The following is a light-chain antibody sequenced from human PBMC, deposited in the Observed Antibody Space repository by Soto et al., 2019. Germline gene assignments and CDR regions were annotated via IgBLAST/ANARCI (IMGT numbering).Light chain of an antibody. V-gene: IGLV2-14*01. CDR2: EVS. J-gene: IGLJ3*02. CDR1: NNDVGGSDY. Sequence: QSVLTQPASVSGSPGQSITLSCTGTNNDVGGSDYVSWYQQHPGKAPKLMIYEVSNRPSGVSNRFSGSKSGNTASLTISGLQAEDEADYYCSSHTSSSSLGVFGGGTKLTVL. CDR3: SSHTSSSSLGV.